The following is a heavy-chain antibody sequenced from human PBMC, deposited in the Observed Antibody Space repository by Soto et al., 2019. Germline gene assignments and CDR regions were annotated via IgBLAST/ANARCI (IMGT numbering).Heavy chain of an antibody. CDR2: MNPNSGNT. D-gene: IGHD3-10*01. CDR3: ARSPPDGSGIGMNWFDP. CDR1: GYTFTSYD. V-gene: IGHV1-8*01. Sequence: ASVKVSCKASGYTFTSYDINWVRQATGQGLEWMGWMNPNSGNTGDAQKFQGRVTMTRNTSISTAYMELSSLGSEDTAADYCARSPPDGSGIGMNWFDPWGQGTLVTVSS. J-gene: IGHJ5*02.